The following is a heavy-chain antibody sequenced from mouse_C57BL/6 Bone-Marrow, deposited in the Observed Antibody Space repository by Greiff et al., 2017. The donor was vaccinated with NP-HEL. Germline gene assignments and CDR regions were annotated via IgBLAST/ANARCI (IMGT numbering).Heavy chain of an antibody. J-gene: IGHJ1*03. CDR3: ARRGPLYYDYDGWYFDV. Sequence: QVQLQQSGAELARPGASVKLSCKASGYTFTSYGISWVKQRTGQGLEWIGEIYPRSGNTYYNEKFKGKATLTADKSSSTAYMELRSLTSEDSAVYFCARRGPLYYDYDGWYFDVWGTGTTVTVSS. CDR2: IYPRSGNT. V-gene: IGHV1-81*01. D-gene: IGHD2-4*01. CDR1: GYTFTSYG.